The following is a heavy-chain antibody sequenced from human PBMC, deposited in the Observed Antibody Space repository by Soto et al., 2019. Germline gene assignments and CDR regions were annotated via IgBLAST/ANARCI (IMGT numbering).Heavy chain of an antibody. CDR2: ILYDGSIT. CDR1: GFTLSSYG. Sequence: GGSLRLSCAASGFTLSSYGMHWVRQAPGKGLEGVAVILYDGSITYYADSVKGRYTISRDNSKNTLYLQMNSLRAEDTAVNYCAKPSMIVVVSAGVYFDDWGRGPLVTVSA. V-gene: IGHV3-30*18. J-gene: IGHJ4*02. D-gene: IGHD3-22*01. CDR3: AKPSMIVVVSAGVYFDD.